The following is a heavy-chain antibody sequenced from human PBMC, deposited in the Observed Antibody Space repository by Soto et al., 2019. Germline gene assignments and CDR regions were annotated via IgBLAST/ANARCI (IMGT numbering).Heavy chain of an antibody. CDR1: GFTFSSYE. D-gene: IGHD4-17*01. J-gene: IGHJ6*02. V-gene: IGHV3-48*03. Sequence: PGGSLRLSCAASGFTFSSYEMNWVRQAPGKGLEWVSYISSSGSTIYYADSVKGRFTISRDNAKNSLYLQMNSLRAEDTAVYYCSPDGNYGDYYYYGMDVLGQGTAVTVSS. CDR3: SPDGNYGDYYYYGMDV. CDR2: ISSSGSTI.